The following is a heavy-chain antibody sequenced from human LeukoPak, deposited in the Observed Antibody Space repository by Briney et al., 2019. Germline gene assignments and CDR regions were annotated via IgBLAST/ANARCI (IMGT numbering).Heavy chain of an antibody. CDR1: GYTFTSYA. CDR2: INTNTGNP. D-gene: IGHD6-13*01. CDR3: AGPSPIGYSSSWYVLDP. Sequence: ASVKVSCQASGYTFTSYAMNWVRQAPGQGLEWMGWINTNTGNPTYAQGFTGRFVFSLDTSVSTAYLQISSLKAEDTAVYYCAGPSPIGYSSSWYVLDPWGQGALVTVSS. V-gene: IGHV7-4-1*02. J-gene: IGHJ5*02.